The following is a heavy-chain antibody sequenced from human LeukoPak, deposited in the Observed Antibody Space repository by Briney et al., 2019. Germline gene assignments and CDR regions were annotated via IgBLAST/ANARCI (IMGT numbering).Heavy chain of an antibody. CDR2: ITYSSGNT. J-gene: IGHJ4*02. Sequence: GGSLRLSCAASGFTFSAYGMSWFRQAPGKGLERVSAITYSSGNTYYADSVKGRFTISRDNSKNTLYLQMNSLRAQDTALYYCAKDGTGCGGDCYSDYWGQGTLVTVSS. CDR3: AKDGTGCGGDCYSDY. CDR1: GFTFSAYG. D-gene: IGHD2-21*02. V-gene: IGHV3-23*01.